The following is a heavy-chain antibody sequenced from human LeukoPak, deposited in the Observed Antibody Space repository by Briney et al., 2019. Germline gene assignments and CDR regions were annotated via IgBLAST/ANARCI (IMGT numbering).Heavy chain of an antibody. CDR1: GFTFSSYW. V-gene: IGHV3-7*05. Sequence: GGSLRLSCTASGFTFSSYWMSWVRQAPGKGLEWVANIEQEGSEKNYVDSVKGRFTISRDNAKNSLYLQMNSLRAEDTAVYYCARRTPGTSKSDYWGQGTLVTVSS. CDR3: ARRTPGTSKSDY. D-gene: IGHD6-13*01. J-gene: IGHJ4*02. CDR2: IEQEGSEK.